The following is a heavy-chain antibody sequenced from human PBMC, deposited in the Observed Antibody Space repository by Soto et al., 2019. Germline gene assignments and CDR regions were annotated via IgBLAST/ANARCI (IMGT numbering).Heavy chain of an antibody. Sequence: QVQLVESGGGVVQPGRSLRLSCAASGFTFNNYGMHWVRQAPGKRLECVATISNDGSDKYYADSVKGRLTTSRDNSKNTVYLQMNSLRAEETAMYYCAKDQGIAASHGIDWGQGTMVTVSS. D-gene: IGHD6-13*01. V-gene: IGHV3-30*18. CDR3: AKDQGIAASHGID. J-gene: IGHJ3*01. CDR1: GFTFNNYG. CDR2: ISNDGSDK.